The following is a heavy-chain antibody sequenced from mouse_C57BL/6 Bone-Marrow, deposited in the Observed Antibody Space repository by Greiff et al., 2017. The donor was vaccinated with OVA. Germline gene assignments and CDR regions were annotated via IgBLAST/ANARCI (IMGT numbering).Heavy chain of an antibody. Sequence: QVQLQQPGAELVMPGASVKLSCKASGYTFTSYWMHWVKQRPGQGLEWIGEIDPSDSYTNYNQKFKGKSTLTVDKSSSTAYMQLSSLTSEDSAVYYCARENWSCDYWGQGTTLTVSA. V-gene: IGHV1-69*01. CDR2: IDPSDSYT. CDR1: GYTFTSYW. D-gene: IGHD4-1*01. CDR3: ARENWSCDY. J-gene: IGHJ2*01.